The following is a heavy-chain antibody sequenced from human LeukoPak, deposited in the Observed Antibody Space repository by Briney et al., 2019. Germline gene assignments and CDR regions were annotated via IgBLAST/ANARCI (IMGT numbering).Heavy chain of an antibody. CDR1: GGSFSGYY. D-gene: IGHD1-26*01. V-gene: IGHV4-34*01. J-gene: IGHJ4*02. CDR2: INHSGST. Sequence: SETLSLTCAVYGGSFSGYYWSWIRQPPGKGLEWIGEINHSGSTNYNPSLKSRVTISVDTSKSQFSLKLSSVTAADTAVYYCARGLSGSYRLWGQGTLVTVSS. CDR3: ARGLSGSYRL.